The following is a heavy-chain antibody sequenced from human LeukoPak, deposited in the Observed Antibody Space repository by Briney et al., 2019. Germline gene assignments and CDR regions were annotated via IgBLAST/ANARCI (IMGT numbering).Heavy chain of an antibody. J-gene: IGHJ4*02. CDR3: ARQNIAVSASDY. CDR2: IYPGGSET. V-gene: IGHV5-51*01. Sequence: GESLKISCKGLGYDFSTYWNAWVRQRPGKGLEWMGIIYPGGSETRYDPSFQGQVTISADRSTSTAYLQWSSLKASDTAMYYCARQNIAVSASDYWGQGTLVTVSS. D-gene: IGHD6-19*01. CDR1: GYDFSTYW.